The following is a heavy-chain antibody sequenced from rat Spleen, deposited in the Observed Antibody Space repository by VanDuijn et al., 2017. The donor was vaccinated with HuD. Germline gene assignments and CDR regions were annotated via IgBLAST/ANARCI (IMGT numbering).Heavy chain of an antibody. J-gene: IGHJ1*01. CDR1: GFTFSDYA. Sequence: EVQLVESGGGLVQPGRSLKFSCAASGFTFSDYAMAWVRQAPKKGLEWVATIIYDGSSTYYRDSVKGRFTISRDNAKSTLYLQMDSLRSEDTATYYCARGMGEDWYFDFWGPGTMVTVSS. CDR2: IIYDGSST. D-gene: IGHD5-1*01. CDR3: ARGMGEDWYFDF. V-gene: IGHV5-17*01.